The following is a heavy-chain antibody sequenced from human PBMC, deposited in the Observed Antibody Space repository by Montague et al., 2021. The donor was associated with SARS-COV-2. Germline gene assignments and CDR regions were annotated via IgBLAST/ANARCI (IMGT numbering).Heavy chain of an antibody. CDR1: GGSISRAYYY. V-gene: IGHV4-61*10. Sequence: SETLSLTCTVSGGSISRAYYYWLWMRLFAGQGLEWIDCIYRSESPNHNPTHVIRVFLAVDTSRNQFSMKMTSVTAADTAMYYCARGVDTGVVTVTGGFDSWRQ. CDR2: IYRSESP. J-gene: IGHJ4*02. CDR3: ARGVDTGVVTVTGGFDS. D-gene: IGHD5-18*01.